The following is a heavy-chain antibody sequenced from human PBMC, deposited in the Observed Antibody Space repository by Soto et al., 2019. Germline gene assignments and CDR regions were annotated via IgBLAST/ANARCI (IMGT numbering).Heavy chain of an antibody. Sequence: GGSLRLSCTASGFTLGDYAMSWFRQAPGKGLEWVGFIRSKAYGGTTEYAASVKGRFTISRDDSKSIAYLQMNSLKTEDTAVYYCTSLTRTHPVLGEGAYWGQGTLVTVS. V-gene: IGHV3-49*03. D-gene: IGHD1-26*01. CDR1: GFTLGDYA. CDR3: TSLTRTHPVLGEGAY. J-gene: IGHJ4*02. CDR2: IRSKAYGGTT.